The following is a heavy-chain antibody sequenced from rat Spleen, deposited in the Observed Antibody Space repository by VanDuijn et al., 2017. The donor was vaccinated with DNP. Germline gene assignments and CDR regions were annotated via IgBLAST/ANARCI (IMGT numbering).Heavy chain of an antibody. J-gene: IGHJ2*01. CDR3: ARDGQWDYLDY. CDR2: VWIGGTT. CDR1: GFSLTSNG. V-gene: IGHV2-30*01. D-gene: IGHD1-1*01. Sequence: QVQLEESGPGLMQPSETLSLTCTVSGFSLTSNGVGWVRQPSGKGLEWMGVVWIGGTTHISSIFKSRVSISRDTSKSQVFLEVNSLQSEDTATYFCARDGQWDYLDYWGQGVMVTVAS.